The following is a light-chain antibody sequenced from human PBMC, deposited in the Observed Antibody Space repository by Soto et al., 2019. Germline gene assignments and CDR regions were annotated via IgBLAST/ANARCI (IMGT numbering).Light chain of an antibody. CDR3: QQYGNSPT. CDR1: QSVISNF. V-gene: IGKV3-20*01. Sequence: EIVLTQSPGTLSLSPGERAALSCRASQSVISNFLAWYQQKPGQAPRVLIYGASSRAPGIPDRFSGSGSGTDFTLTISRLETEDFAVYFCQQYGNSPTFGQGTKVEIK. CDR2: GAS. J-gene: IGKJ1*01.